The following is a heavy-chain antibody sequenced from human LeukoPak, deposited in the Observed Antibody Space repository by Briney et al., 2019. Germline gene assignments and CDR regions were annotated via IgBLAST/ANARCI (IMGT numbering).Heavy chain of an antibody. CDR2: IYTSGST. D-gene: IGHD5-24*01. J-gene: IGHJ4*02. CDR3: ARGDGYKDFDY. V-gene: IGHV4-61*02. Sequence: SETLSLTCTVSGGSISSGGYYWSWIRQPAGKGLEWIGRIYTSGSTNYNPSLKSRVTISVDTSKNQFSLKLSSVTAADTAVYYCARGDGYKDFDYWGQGTLVTVSS. CDR1: GGSISSGGYY.